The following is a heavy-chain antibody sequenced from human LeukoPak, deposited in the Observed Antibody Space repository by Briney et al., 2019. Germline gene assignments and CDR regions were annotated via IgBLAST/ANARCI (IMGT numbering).Heavy chain of an antibody. Sequence: GGSLTLSCSASGFTFSSYAMHWVRQAPGKGLEWVSYISSTSSTIYYADSVKGRFTISRDNAKNSLYLQMNSLRDEDTAVYYCARAAPYYYDSSGYSAFDSWGQGTMVTVSA. CDR1: GFTFSSYA. D-gene: IGHD3-22*01. V-gene: IGHV3-48*02. CDR2: ISSTSSTI. CDR3: ARAAPYYYDSSGYSAFDS. J-gene: IGHJ3*02.